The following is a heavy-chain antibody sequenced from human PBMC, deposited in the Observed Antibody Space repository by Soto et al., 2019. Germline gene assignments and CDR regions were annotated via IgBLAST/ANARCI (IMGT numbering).Heavy chain of an antibody. CDR3: ARDPYPYYHDSKAYYYYGMNV. CDR2: ISSRSSTI. V-gene: IGHV3-48*02. J-gene: IGHJ6*02. D-gene: IGHD3-22*01. Sequence: GGSLRLSFAASGFTFSSYSLNWVRQAPGKGLEWISYISSRSSTIYDADSVRGRFNTSRDNAKNSLYLQMNSLTDEDTAGYHCARDPYPYYHDSKAYYYYGMNVWGQGTTVTVSS. CDR1: GFTFSSYS.